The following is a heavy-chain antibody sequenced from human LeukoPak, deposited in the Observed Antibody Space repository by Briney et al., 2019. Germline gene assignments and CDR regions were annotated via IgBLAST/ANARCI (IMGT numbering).Heavy chain of an antibody. CDR1: GFTFATYG. CDR2: IQNDEIDK. J-gene: IGHJ4*02. CDR3: AKERKLLPFDC. D-gene: IGHD4-23*01. V-gene: IGHV3-30*02. Sequence: QSGGSLRLSCAASGFTFATYGMHWVRLAPGKGLEWVAFIQNDEIDKFYADSVKGRFTVSRDNSKNTLYLQMDSLRPEDTAVYYCAKERKLLPFDCWGQGTPVTVSS.